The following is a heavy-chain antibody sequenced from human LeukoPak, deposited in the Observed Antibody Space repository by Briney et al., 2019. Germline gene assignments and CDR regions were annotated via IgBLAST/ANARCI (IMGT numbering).Heavy chain of an antibody. CDR3: ARDYLRTMHYDFWSGYYIGY. J-gene: IGHJ4*02. CDR1: GLTFSSYS. V-gene: IGHV3-21*01. CDR2: ISSSSSYI. D-gene: IGHD3-3*01. Sequence: GGSLRLSCAASGLTFSSYSMNWVRQAPGKGLEWVSSISSSSSYIYYADSVKGRFTISRDNAKNSLYLQMNSLRAEDTAVYYCARDYLRTMHYDFWSGYYIGYWGQGTLVTVSS.